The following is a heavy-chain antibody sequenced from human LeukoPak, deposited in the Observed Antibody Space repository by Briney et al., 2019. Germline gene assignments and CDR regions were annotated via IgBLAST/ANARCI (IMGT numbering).Heavy chain of an antibody. CDR1: GFTFSDYY. CDR2: ISSSGSTI. CDR3: ARERLGPYGSGSYLDY. D-gene: IGHD3-10*01. Sequence: GGSLRLPCAASGFTFSDYYMSWIRQAPGKGLEWVSYISSSGSTIYYADSVKGRFTISRDNAKNSLYLQMNSLRAEDTAVYYCARERLGPYGSGSYLDYWGQGTLVTVSS. V-gene: IGHV3-11*01. J-gene: IGHJ4*02.